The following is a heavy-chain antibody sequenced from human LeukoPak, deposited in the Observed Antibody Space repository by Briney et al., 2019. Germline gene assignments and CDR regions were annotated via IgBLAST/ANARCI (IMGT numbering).Heavy chain of an antibody. CDR3: AKGNTPAMVRGDAFDI. Sequence: GGSLRLSCAASGFTFDDYAMHWVRQAPGKGLEWVSGISWNSGGIGYADSVKGRFTISRDNAKNSLYLQMNSLRAEDTALYYCAKGNTPAMVRGDAFDIWGQGTMVTVSS. D-gene: IGHD3-10*01. V-gene: IGHV3-9*01. CDR2: ISWNSGGI. J-gene: IGHJ3*02. CDR1: GFTFDDYA.